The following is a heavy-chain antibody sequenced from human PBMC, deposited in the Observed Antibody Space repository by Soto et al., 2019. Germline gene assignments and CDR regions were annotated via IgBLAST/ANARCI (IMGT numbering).Heavy chain of an antibody. CDR3: AKDRGYCSGGSCLQQDY. D-gene: IGHD2-15*01. CDR2: ISYDGSNK. CDR1: GFTFSNYG. J-gene: IGHJ4*02. V-gene: IGHV3-30*18. Sequence: QVQLVESGGGVVQPGRSLRLSCAASGFTFSNYGMHWVRQAPGKGLEWVAVISYDGSNKYYADSVKGRFTISRDNSKNTLYLQMNSLRAGDTAVYYCAKDRGYCSGGSCLQQDYWGQGTLVTVSS.